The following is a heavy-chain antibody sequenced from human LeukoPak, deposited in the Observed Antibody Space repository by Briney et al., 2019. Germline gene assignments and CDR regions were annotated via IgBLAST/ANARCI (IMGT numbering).Heavy chain of an antibody. CDR2: ISSSSSTI. D-gene: IGHD2-8*02. CDR3: ARDGLTGSPDAFDI. Sequence: GGSLRLSCAASGFTVSSNYMSWVRQAPGKGLEWVSYISSSSSTIYYADSVKGRFTISRDNAKNSLYLQMNSLRAEDTAVYYCARDGLTGSPDAFDIWGQGTMVTVSS. J-gene: IGHJ3*02. V-gene: IGHV3-48*04. CDR1: GFTVSSNY.